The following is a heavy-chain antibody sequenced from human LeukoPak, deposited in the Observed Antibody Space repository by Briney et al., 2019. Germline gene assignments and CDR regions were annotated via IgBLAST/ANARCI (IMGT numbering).Heavy chain of an antibody. CDR3: ARRSCSGGSCEDWFGP. D-gene: IGHD2-15*01. CDR1: GHSLSNYW. J-gene: IGHJ5*02. V-gene: IGHV5-51*01. CDR2: IYLGDSDT. Sequence: KHGESLKISCRGSGHSLSNYWIAWVRQMPGKGLEWMGIIYLGDSDTTYRPSFQGQVTISADKSISTAYLQWSSLKTSDTAMYYCARRSCSGGSCEDWFGPWGQGTLATVSS.